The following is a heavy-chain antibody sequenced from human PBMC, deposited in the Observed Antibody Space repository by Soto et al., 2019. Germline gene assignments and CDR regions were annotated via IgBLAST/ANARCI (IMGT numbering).Heavy chain of an antibody. CDR1: GFTFSNYA. Sequence: EVQLLESGGGLVQPGGSLRLSCAASGFTFSNYAMSWVRQAPGKGLEWVSTISGSGDSTYYADSVKGRFTISRDNSKNTLYLQMNSLRAEDTAVYYCAKKSRTPTDNTSPFDYWGQGTLVTVSS. CDR3: AKKSRTPTDNTSPFDY. J-gene: IGHJ4*02. V-gene: IGHV3-23*01. D-gene: IGHD4-4*01. CDR2: ISGSGDST.